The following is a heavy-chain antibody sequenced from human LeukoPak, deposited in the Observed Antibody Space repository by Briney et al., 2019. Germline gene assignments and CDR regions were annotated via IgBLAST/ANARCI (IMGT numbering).Heavy chain of an antibody. D-gene: IGHD3-10*01. J-gene: IGHJ5*02. CDR1: GGSISSSSYY. CDR3: AREWFGAPFDP. V-gene: IGHV4-39*02. CDR2: IYYSGST. Sequence: PSETLSLTCTVPGGSISSSSYYWGWIRQPPGKGLEWIGSIYYSGSTCYNPSLKSRVTISVDTSKNQFSLKLSSVTAADTAVYYCAREWFGAPFDPWGQGTLVTVSS.